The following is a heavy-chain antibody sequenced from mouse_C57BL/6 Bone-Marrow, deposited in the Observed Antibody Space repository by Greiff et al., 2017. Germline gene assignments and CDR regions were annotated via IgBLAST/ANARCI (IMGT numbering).Heavy chain of an antibody. Sequence: VQLQQSGPELVKPGASVKIPCKASGYTFTDYNMDWVKQSHGKSLEWIGDINPNNGGTIYNQKFKGKATLTVDKSSSTSYMERRSLTSEDTAVYYCARTPYYYGSSSWYFDVWGTGTTVTVSS. CDR1: GYTFTDYN. CDR3: ARTPYYYGSSSWYFDV. CDR2: INPNNGGT. V-gene: IGHV1-18*01. J-gene: IGHJ1*03. D-gene: IGHD1-1*01.